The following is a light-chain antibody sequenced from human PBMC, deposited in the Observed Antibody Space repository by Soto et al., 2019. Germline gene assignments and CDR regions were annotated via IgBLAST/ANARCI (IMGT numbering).Light chain of an antibody. V-gene: IGKV1-17*01. J-gene: IGKJ2*01. CDR1: QGIGND. CDR3: LQYNSRPFT. Sequence: DIQMTQSPSSLSASVGDTVTITCRASQGIGNDLGWYQQKPGKAPKRQMYAASSLQVGVPSRFRGSGSGTEFTLTISSLQPEDFAIYYCLQYNSRPFTFGRGTKLEIK. CDR2: AAS.